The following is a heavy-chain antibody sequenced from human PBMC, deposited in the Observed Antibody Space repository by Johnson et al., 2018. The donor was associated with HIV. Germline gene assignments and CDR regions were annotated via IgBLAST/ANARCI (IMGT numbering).Heavy chain of an antibody. CDR2: IHGGGSV. D-gene: IGHD4-17*01. CDR3: ARGPETGDRLWRAFDI. V-gene: IGHV3-53*01. Sequence: VQLVESGGGLIQRGGSLRLSCVASDFSVSKNDMSWVRQAPGKGLEWVSVIHGGGSVLYAESVRGRFPISRDNSTNTLYLQMNSLRAEDTAVYYCARGPETGDRLWRAFDIWGHVTMVTVSS. CDR1: DFSVSKND. J-gene: IGHJ3*02.